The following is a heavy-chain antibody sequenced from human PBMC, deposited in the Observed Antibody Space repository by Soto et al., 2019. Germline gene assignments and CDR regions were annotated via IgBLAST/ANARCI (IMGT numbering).Heavy chain of an antibody. J-gene: IGHJ4*02. CDR2: FRTGADDGTT. Sequence: PGGSLRLSCAASGFTFSSFSMSWVRPAPGKGLEWVSGFRTGADDGTTYYADSVKGRFTISRDISKITLFLQMNSLRAEDTAIYYCAKKVNSGPGSQYFDYWGQGTLVTVSS. CDR3: AKKVNSGPGSQYFDY. CDR1: GFTFSSFS. V-gene: IGHV3-23*01. D-gene: IGHD3-10*01.